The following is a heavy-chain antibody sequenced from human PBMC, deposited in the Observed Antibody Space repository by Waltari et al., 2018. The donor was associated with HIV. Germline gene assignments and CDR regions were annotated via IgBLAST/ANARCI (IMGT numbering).Heavy chain of an antibody. J-gene: IGHJ6*02. Sequence: QVQLVQSGAEVKKPGASVKVSCKASGYTFTRYAMHWVRQAPGKRLEWMGWIHAGNGNTKYSQKCQGRVTITRDTSASPAYMELSSLRSEDTAVYYCARGTTVTTPYYYGMDVWGQGTTVTVSS. V-gene: IGHV1-3*01. D-gene: IGHD4-4*01. CDR1: GYTFTRYA. CDR3: ARGTTVTTPYYYGMDV. CDR2: IHAGNGNT.